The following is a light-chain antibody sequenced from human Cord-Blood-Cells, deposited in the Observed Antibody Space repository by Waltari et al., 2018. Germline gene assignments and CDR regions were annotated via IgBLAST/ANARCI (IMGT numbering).Light chain of an antibody. CDR2: EVS. Sequence: QSALTQPASVSGSPGQSITISCTGTSSDAGSYNLVSCYQQHPGNAPNLMIYEVSKRPSGVSNRFSGSKSGNTASLTISGLQAEDEADYYCCSYAGSSTFVVFGGGTKLTVL. CDR1: SSDAGSYNL. CDR3: CSYAGSSTFVV. J-gene: IGLJ2*01. V-gene: IGLV2-23*02.